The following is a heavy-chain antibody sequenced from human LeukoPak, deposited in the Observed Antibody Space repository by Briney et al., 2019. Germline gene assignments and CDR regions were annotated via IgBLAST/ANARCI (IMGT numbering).Heavy chain of an antibody. CDR3: ARVPCSSTSCYRYYYYMDV. V-gene: IGHV1-69*02. Sequence: SVKVSCKAPGGTFSSYTISWVRQAPGQGLEWMGRIIPILGIANYAQKFQGRVTITADKSTSTAYMELSSLRSEDTAVYYCARVPCSSTSCYRYYYYMDVWGKGTTVTVSS. CDR1: GGTFSSYT. CDR2: IIPILGIA. D-gene: IGHD2-2*01. J-gene: IGHJ6*03.